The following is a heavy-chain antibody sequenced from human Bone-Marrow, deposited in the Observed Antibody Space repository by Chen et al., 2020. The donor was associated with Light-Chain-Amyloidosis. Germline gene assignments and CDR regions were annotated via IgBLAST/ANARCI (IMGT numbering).Heavy chain of an antibody. CDR3: AKDISYDDILPGYPADAFDI. Sequence: EVQLVESGGGLLQRGGSLRLSCAAYGFAFSSYAMSWVSQAPGKGLEWVSTMSGSGGSRYYGDSVKGRLTISRDNSKNALFLQMNSLRAEDTAVYYCAKDISYDDILPGYPADAFDIWGQGTMVTVSS. CDR2: MSGSGGSR. D-gene: IGHD3-9*01. J-gene: IGHJ3*02. CDR1: GFAFSSYA. V-gene: IGHV3-23*04.